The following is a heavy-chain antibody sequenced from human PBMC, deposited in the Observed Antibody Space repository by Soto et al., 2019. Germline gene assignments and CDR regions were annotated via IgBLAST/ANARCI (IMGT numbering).Heavy chain of an antibody. D-gene: IGHD6-19*01. CDR1: GGTFSSYA. Sequence: QVQLVQSGAEVKKPGSSVKVSCKASGGTFSSYAISWVRQAPGQGLEWMGGVIPIFGTANYAQKFQGKVTITGDECTGKAYIELSSLRSEDTSVYSCARVVAVAGFEYCVQGTLVTVSS. CDR2: VIPIFGTA. CDR3: ARVVAVAGFEY. V-gene: IGHV1-69*12. J-gene: IGHJ4*02.